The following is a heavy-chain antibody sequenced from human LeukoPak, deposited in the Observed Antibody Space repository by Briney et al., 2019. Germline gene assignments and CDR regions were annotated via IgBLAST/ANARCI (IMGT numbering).Heavy chain of an antibody. CDR2: ISPGGHDT. Sequence: PGGSLRLSCEASGFTFRNYAMTWVRQTPGKGLEWVAGISPGGHDTNYADSVKGRFTISRDTSRGTVYLQMDSLRAGDTAFYFCARDFRLGGTTGWINWGQGTLVIVSS. D-gene: IGHD1/OR15-1a*01. CDR3: ARDFRLGGTTGWIN. J-gene: IGHJ4*02. V-gene: IGHV3-23*01. CDR1: GFTFRNYA.